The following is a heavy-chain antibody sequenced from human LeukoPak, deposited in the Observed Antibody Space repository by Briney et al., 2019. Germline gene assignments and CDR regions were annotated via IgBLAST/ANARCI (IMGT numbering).Heavy chain of an antibody. CDR3: ARAWGKRLRYFGWSTTLDACDI. CDR2: INPSGGST. V-gene: IGHV1-46*01. D-gene: IGHD3-9*01. J-gene: IGHJ3*02. CDR1: GYTFTSYY. Sequence: SVKVSCKASGYTFTSYYMHWVRQAPGQGLEWMGIINPSGGSTSYAQKFQGRVTMTRDTSTSTVYMELSSLRSEDTAVYYCARAWGKRLRYFGWSTTLDACDIWGQGTMVTVSS.